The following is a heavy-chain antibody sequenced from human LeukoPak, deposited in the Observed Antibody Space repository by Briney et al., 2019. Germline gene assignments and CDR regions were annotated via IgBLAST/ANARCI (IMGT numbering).Heavy chain of an antibody. V-gene: IGHV1-46*01. J-gene: IGHJ4*02. CDR3: ARDRGYGDYEDY. CDR1: GYTFTNYY. CDR2: INPSGGGT. Sequence: ASVKVSCKASGYTFTNYYMHWVRQAPGQGLEWMGIINPSGGGTTYAQKFQGRVTMTRDTSTSTVYMELSSLRSEDTAVYYCARDRGYGDYEDYWGQGTLVTVSS. D-gene: IGHD4-17*01.